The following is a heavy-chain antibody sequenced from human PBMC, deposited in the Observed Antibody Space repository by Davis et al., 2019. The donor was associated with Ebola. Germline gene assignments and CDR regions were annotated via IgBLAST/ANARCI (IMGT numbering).Heavy chain of an antibody. CDR2: IKSKTDGGTT. V-gene: IGHV3-15*01. Sequence: PGGSLRLSCAASGFTFSNAWMSWVRQAPGKGLEWVGRIKSKTDGGTTDYAAPVKGRFTISRDDSKNTLYLQMNSLKTEDTAVYYCTTAPLGVVIIDYYYYYMDVWGKGTTVTVSS. D-gene: IGHD3-3*01. CDR1: GFTFSNAW. CDR3: TTAPLGVVIIDYYYYYMDV. J-gene: IGHJ6*03.